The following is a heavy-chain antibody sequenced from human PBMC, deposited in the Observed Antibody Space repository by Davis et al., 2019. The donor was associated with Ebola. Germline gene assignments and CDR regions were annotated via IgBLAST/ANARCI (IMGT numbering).Heavy chain of an antibody. Sequence: AASVKVSCKASGYTFTSYGISWVRQAPGQGLEWMGAIIPIFGTANYAQKFQGRVTMTRDTSTSIVHMELRSLRAEDTAVYYCARAVVVEGYYYYGMGVWGQGTTVTVSS. CDR3: ARAVVVEGYYYYGMGV. CDR2: IIPIFGTA. CDR1: GYTFTSYG. V-gene: IGHV1-69*05. D-gene: IGHD2-21*01. J-gene: IGHJ6*02.